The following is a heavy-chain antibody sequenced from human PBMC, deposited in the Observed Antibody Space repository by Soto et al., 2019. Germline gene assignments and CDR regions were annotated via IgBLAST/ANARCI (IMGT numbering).Heavy chain of an antibody. CDR3: ARGTTYYDILTGSEFDY. Sequence: PGGSLRLSCAASGFTFSSYGMHWVRQAPGKGLEWVAVIWYDGSNKYYADSVKGRFTISRDNSKNTLYLQMNSLRAEDTAVYYCARGTTYYDILTGSEFDYWGQGTLVTVSS. V-gene: IGHV3-33*01. CDR1: GFTFSSYG. CDR2: IWYDGSNK. D-gene: IGHD3-9*01. J-gene: IGHJ4*02.